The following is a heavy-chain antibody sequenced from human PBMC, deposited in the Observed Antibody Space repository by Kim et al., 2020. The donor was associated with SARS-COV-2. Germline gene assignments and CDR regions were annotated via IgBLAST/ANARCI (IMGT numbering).Heavy chain of an antibody. Sequence: GGSLRLSCAASGVTVSQNAMGWVRQAPGKGLEWVSGISCDASNNYADSVKGSLTTSSDNSNNTTHLQMNSLSIDDTAAYYCARDDRGWGDPGSDAFDIWG. CDR3: ARDDRGWGDPGSDAFDI. CDR2: ISCDASN. CDR1: GVTVSQNA. J-gene: IGHJ3*02. V-gene: IGHV3-66*01. D-gene: IGHD2-21*01.